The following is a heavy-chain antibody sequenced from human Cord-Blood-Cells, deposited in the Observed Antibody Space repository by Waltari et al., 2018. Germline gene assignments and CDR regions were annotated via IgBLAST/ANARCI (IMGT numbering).Heavy chain of an antibody. J-gene: IGHJ4*02. CDR2: MNAGGGSR. V-gene: IGHV1-46*01. D-gene: IGHD6-19*01. CDR1: GYTFTSYY. Sequence: QVQLVQSGAAVKKPGASVKVSCKASGYTFTSYYMHWVRQAHGHGLGWMGIMNAGGGSRSYTQKFQGRVTMTRDTSTSTVYMELSSLRSEDTDVYYCAREVSVAGRSLDYWGQGTLVTVSS. CDR3: AREVSVAGRSLDY.